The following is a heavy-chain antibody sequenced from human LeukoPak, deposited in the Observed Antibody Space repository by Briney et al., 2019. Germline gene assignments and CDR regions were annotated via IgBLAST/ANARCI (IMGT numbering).Heavy chain of an antibody. CDR2: IRPKTDAEAT. Sequence: GGSLRLSCATSGLTFTSAWLSWVRQVPGKGLEWVGRIRPKTDAEATDYAAPVKGRFTVSRDDSKSTLYLQMNSLKTEDTAVYYCTTILKWELRYYFDIWGQGTLVTVSS. V-gene: IGHV3-15*01. CDR1: GLTFTSAW. CDR3: TTILKWELRYYFDI. J-gene: IGHJ4*02. D-gene: IGHD1-26*01.